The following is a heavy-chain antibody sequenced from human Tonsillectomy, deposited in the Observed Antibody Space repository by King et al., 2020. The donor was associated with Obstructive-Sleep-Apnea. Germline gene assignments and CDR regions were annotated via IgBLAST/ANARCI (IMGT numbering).Heavy chain of an antibody. CDR2: ISYYGSNK. V-gene: IGHV3-30*18. J-gene: IGHJ4*02. Sequence: VQLVQSGGGVVQPGRSLRLSCAASGFTFSSYCIHWVRQAPGKGLEWGAVISYYGSNKYYADSVKGRFTISRDNSKNTLYLQMNSLRAEDTAVYYCAKELWGYDSSGYFDYWGQGTLVTVSS. D-gene: IGHD3-22*01. CDR1: GFTFSSYC. CDR3: AKELWGYDSSGYFDY.